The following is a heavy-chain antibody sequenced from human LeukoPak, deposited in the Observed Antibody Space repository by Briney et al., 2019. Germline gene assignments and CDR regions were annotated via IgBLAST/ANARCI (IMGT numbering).Heavy chain of an antibody. CDR2: IYYSGST. D-gene: IGHD1-26*01. CDR1: GGSLSSYY. Sequence: SETLSLTCTVSGGSLSSYYWSWIQQPPGKGLERIGYIYYSGSTNYNPSLKRRVTISVDTSKNQFSLKLSSVTAADTAVYYCARAYSGSYSPFDYWGQGALVTVSS. CDR3: ARAYSGSYSPFDY. J-gene: IGHJ4*02. V-gene: IGHV4-59*01.